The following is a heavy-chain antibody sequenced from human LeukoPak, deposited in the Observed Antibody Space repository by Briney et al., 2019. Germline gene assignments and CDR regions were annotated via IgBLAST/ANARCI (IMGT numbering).Heavy chain of an antibody. CDR3: LRDRGYSSYDF. CDR1: AFSLSDYW. D-gene: IGHD5-12*01. CDR2: IKQDGSEK. Sequence: GGSLRLSCAASAFSLSDYWMNWVRQAPGKGLEWVASIKQDGSEKYYVDSVKDRFTISRDNAKNSLYVQMNTLRAEDKAVYYCLRDRGYSSYDFWGQGTVATVSA. J-gene: IGHJ4*02. V-gene: IGHV3-7*01.